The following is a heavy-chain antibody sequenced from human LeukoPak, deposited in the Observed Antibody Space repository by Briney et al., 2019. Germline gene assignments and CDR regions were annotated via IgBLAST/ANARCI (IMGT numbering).Heavy chain of an antibody. Sequence: PGGSLRLSCAASGFTFSSYWMNWARQAPGKGLEWVASIKQDGSEKYYVDSVKGRFTISRDNAENSLSLQMNSLRAEDTAVYYCASAGGDSRSPLPFYYWGQGTLVTVSS. V-gene: IGHV3-7*03. J-gene: IGHJ4*02. CDR2: IKQDGSEK. D-gene: IGHD6-6*01. CDR3: ASAGGDSRSPLPFYY. CDR1: GFTFSSYW.